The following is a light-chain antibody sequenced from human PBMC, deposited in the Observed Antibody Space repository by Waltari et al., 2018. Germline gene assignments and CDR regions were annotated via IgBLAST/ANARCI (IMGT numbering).Light chain of an antibody. CDR1: SSDVGGYNY. V-gene: IGLV2-14*03. CDR2: DVN. J-gene: IGLJ2*01. Sequence: QSALTQPASVSGSPGQSITIPCTGSSSDVGGYNYVSWYQQHPGKAPKLMIYDVNKWPSGFSNRFSGSKSGNTAFLTISGLQAEDEADYYCSSYTSTSYTGSVSHVVFGGGTKLTVL. CDR3: SSYTSTSYTGSVSHVV.